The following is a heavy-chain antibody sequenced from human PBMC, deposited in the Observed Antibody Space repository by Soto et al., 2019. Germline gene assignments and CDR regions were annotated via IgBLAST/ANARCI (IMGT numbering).Heavy chain of an antibody. CDR1: GFTFSSYS. Sequence: GGSLRLSCAASGFTFSSYSMNWVRQAPGKGLEWVSSISGSSSYIYYADSVKGRFTISRDNAKNSLYLQMNSLRAEDTAVYYCARDGRFEPWGQGTLVTVSS. J-gene: IGHJ5*02. CDR2: ISGSSSYI. CDR3: ARDGRFEP. V-gene: IGHV3-21*01.